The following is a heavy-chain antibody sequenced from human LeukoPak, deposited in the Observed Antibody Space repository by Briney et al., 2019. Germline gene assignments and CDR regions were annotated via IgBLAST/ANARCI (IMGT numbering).Heavy chain of an antibody. CDR2: VYYRSKWSK. CDR3: ARGDQDFDF. D-gene: IGHD5-24*01. CDR1: GDSVSSKSV. Sequence: SQTLSLTCGISGDSVSSKSVWNWIRQSPSRGLEWLGRVYYRSKWSKNYAVSVKSRITINPDTSTNQFSLQLSSVTAEDTAVYYCARGDQDFDFWGQGTLVTVSS. J-gene: IGHJ4*02. V-gene: IGHV6-1*01.